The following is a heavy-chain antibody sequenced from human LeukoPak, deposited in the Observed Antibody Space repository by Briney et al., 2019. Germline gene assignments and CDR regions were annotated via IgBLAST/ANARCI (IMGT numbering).Heavy chain of an antibody. D-gene: IGHD3-22*01. V-gene: IGHV3-48*02. CDR2: ISSSSSTI. CDR3: ARDSFTYYYDSSGYYPDY. J-gene: IGHJ4*02. Sequence: HPGVSLRLSCAASGFTFSSYGMIWVRQAPGKGLEGVLYISSSSSTIYYATSVRGRFNISRENAKNSLYLQMNSLRDEDTAVYYCARDSFTYYYDSSGYYPDYWGQGTLVTVSS. CDR1: GFTFSSYG.